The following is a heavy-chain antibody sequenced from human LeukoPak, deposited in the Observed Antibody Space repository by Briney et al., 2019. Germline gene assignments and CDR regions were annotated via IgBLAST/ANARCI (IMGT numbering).Heavy chain of an antibody. J-gene: IGHJ4*02. D-gene: IGHD3-22*01. Sequence: GASVKVSCKASGGTFSSYAISWVRQAPGQGLEWMGGIIPIFGTANYAQKFQGRVTITADESTSTAYMELSSLRSEDTAVYYCARVTGYMIEDYCDYWGQGTMVTVSS. CDR3: ARVTGYMIEDYCDY. V-gene: IGHV1-69*13. CDR2: IIPIFGTA. CDR1: GGTFSSYA.